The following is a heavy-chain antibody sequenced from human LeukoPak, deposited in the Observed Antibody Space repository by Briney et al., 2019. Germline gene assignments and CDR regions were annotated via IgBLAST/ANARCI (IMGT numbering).Heavy chain of an antibody. CDR2: ISSSSSYI. J-gene: IGHJ6*03. V-gene: IGHV3-21*01. CDR1: GFTFSSYS. CDR3: AREGGSSGAAYYYYMDV. D-gene: IGHD2-15*01. Sequence: GGSLTLSCAASGFTFSSYSMNWVRQAPGQGLEWVSSISSSSSYIYYADSVKGRFTISRDNAKNSLYLQMNSLRAEDTAVYYCAREGGSSGAAYYYYMDVWGKGTTVTVSS.